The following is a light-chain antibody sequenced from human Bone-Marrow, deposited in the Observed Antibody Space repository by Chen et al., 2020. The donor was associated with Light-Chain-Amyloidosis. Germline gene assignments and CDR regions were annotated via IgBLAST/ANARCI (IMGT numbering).Light chain of an antibody. J-gene: IGLJ3*02. Sequence: SYVLTQPSSVSVAPGQTATIACGGNNIGSTSVHWYQQTPGQAPLLVVYDDSDRPSVIPERLSGSNSGNTATLTISGGEAGDEADDYCQVWDRSSDRPVFGGGTKLTVL. CDR2: DDS. CDR1: NIGSTS. CDR3: QVWDRSSDRPV. V-gene: IGLV3-21*02.